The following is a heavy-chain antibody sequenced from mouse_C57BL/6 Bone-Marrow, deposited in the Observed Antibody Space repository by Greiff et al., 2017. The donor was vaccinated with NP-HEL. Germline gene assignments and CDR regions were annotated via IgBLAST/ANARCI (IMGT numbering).Heavy chain of an antibody. CDR3: AYYSNLGKN. CDR1: GYTFTSYG. D-gene: IGHD2-5*01. Sequence: VQVVESGAELARPGASVKLSCKASGYTFTSYGISWVKQRTGQGLEWIGEIYPRSGNTYYNEKFKGKATLTADKSSSTAYMELRSLTSEDSAVYFCAYYSNLGKNWGQGTTLTVSS. J-gene: IGHJ2*01. CDR2: IYPRSGNT. V-gene: IGHV1-81*01.